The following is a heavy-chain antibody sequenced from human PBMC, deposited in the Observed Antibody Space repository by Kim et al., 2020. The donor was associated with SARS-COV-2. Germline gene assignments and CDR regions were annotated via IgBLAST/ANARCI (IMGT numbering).Heavy chain of an antibody. CDR3: ARGRIAAATVYYYGMDV. D-gene: IGHD6-13*01. Sequence: LKSGVTISVDTSKNQFSLKLSSGTAADTAVYYCARGRIAAATVYYYGMDVWGQGTRVTVSS. J-gene: IGHJ6*02. V-gene: IGHV4-59*09.